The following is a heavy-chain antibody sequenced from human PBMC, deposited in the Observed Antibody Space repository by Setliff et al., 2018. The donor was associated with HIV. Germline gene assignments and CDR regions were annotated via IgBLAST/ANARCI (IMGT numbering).Heavy chain of an antibody. V-gene: IGHV3-11*04. CDR2: IYSGGETQ. CDR1: GFAFKHYA. D-gene: IGHD1-26*01. J-gene: IGHJ4*02. Sequence: PGGSLRLSCTASGFAFKHYAMSWVRKAPKKGLQWVAIIYSGGETQYDADSVKGRFTISRDSAKNSLFLQMNSLRGEDTAVYFCARDDKWAFDYWGQGTQVTVSS. CDR3: ARDDKWAFDY.